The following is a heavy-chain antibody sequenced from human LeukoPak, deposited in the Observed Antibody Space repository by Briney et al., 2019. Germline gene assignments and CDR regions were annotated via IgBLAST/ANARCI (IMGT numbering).Heavy chain of an antibody. J-gene: IGHJ4*02. CDR1: GYTFTSYD. D-gene: IGHD3-10*01. CDR3: ARGREGRGAETPLLDY. CDR2: INPNSGNT. Sequence: ASVRVSCKASGYTFTSYDINWVRQAAGQGPEWMGWINPNSGNTGYAQKFQGRVTMTTSTSTSVVYMELSNLRSEDTAVYYCARGREGRGAETPLLDYWGQGTLVTVSS. V-gene: IGHV1-8*01.